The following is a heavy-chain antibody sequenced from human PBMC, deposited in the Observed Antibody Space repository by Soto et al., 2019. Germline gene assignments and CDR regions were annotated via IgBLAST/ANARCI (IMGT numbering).Heavy chain of an antibody. CDR1: GYTFTRNW. Sequence: GESLKISCKGSGYTFTRNWIGWVRQMPGKVLEWMGIIFPIDSDTRYSPSSQGQVTISADNSISTAYLQWSSLKASDTAIYYCATPGGRDFNAFDVWGQGXMVTVSS. CDR3: ATPGGRDFNAFDV. D-gene: IGHD2-21*02. CDR2: IFPIDSDT. V-gene: IGHV5-51*01. J-gene: IGHJ3*01.